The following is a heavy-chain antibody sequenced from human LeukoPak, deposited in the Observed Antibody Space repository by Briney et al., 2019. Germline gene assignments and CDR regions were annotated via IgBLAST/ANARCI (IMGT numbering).Heavy chain of an antibody. J-gene: IGHJ4*02. D-gene: IGHD4-17*01. CDR2: INGSGGST. CDR3: AKDGDGDYVVGDC. V-gene: IGHV3-23*01. Sequence: GGSLRLSCAASGFTFSSYAMSWVRQAPGKGLEWVSDINGSGGSTYYADSVKGRFTISRDNSKNTLYLQMNSLRAEDTAVYYCAKDGDGDYVVGDCWGQGTLVTVSS. CDR1: GFTFSSYA.